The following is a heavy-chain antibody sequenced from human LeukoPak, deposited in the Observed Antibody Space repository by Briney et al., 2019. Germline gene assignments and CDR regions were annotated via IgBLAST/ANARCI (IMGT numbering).Heavy chain of an antibody. CDR2: INWNSGST. D-gene: IGHD5-18*01. CDR1: GFIFGDYA. Sequence: PGGSLRLSCAASGFIFGDYAMHWVRQAPGKGLEWVSGINWNSGSTGYGDSVKGRFTISRDNAKNSLYLQMSSLRAEDTALYYCVRGYNYGPFDSWGQGTLVTVSS. CDR3: VRGYNYGPFDS. J-gene: IGHJ4*02. V-gene: IGHV3-20*04.